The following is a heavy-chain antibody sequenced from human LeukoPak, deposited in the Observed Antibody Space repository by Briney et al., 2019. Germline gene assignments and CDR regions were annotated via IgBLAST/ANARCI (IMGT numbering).Heavy chain of an antibody. CDR1: GYTFTDYY. CDR2: INPSTGGT. CDR3: ARDCVFPTQCLYDDAFDI. V-gene: IGHV1-2*02. Sequence: ASVKVSCKASGYTFTDYYMNWVRQAPGQGLEWMGWINPSTGGTNYAQKFQGRVTMTKDTSISTAYMDLSGLRSDDTAMYYCARDCVFPTQCLYDDAFDIWGQGTMVTVSS. D-gene: IGHD2-8*01. J-gene: IGHJ3*02.